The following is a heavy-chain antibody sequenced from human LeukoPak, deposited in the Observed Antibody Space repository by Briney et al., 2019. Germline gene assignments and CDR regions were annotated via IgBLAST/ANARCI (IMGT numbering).Heavy chain of an antibody. Sequence: GGSLRLSCPPSGFTFSSDAMRWVRQAPGKRLEWVSILSGRGGSTNYADSVKGRFTISRDNSKNTLYLQMNSLRAEDTAVYYCAKPYYGPGSYYLLYYSSFYYWGQATLVTVSS. D-gene: IGHD3-10*01. V-gene: IGHV3-23*01. J-gene: IGHJ4*02. CDR2: LSGRGGST. CDR1: GFTFSSDA. CDR3: AKPYYGPGSYYLLYYSSFYY.